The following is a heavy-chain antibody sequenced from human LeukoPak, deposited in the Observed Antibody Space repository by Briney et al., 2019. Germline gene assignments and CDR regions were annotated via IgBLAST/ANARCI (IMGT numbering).Heavy chain of an antibody. CDR3: ARDPSTVHGFYHYYMDV. J-gene: IGHJ6*03. Sequence: ASVKISCKASGSTFSNYYIHWVRQAPGQGLEWMGVINPSGVNTGYAQKFQGRLTMTRDTSTSTVYMDLRSLRSGDTAVYYCARDPSTVHGFYHYYMDVWGKGTTVTVSS. V-gene: IGHV1-46*01. CDR2: INPSGVNT. CDR1: GSTFSNYY. D-gene: IGHD2/OR15-2a*01.